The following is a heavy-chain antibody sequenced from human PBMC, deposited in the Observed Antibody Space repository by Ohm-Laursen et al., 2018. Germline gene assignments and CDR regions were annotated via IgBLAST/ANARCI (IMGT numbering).Heavy chain of an antibody. V-gene: IGHV3-9*01. CDR1: GFTFDDYA. CDR3: AKDRGQLRRFVDY. J-gene: IGHJ4*02. Sequence: SLRLSCSASGFTFDDYAMHWVRQAPGKGLEWVSGISWNSATTVYADSVKGRFTISRDNAKNSLYLQMNSLRPDDTALYYCAKDRGQLRRFVDYWGQGTLVTVSS. CDR2: ISWNSATT. D-gene: IGHD3-10*01.